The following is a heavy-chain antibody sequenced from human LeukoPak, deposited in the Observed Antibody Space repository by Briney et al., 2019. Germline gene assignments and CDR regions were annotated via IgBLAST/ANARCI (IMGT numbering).Heavy chain of an antibody. D-gene: IGHD3-9*01. CDR3: AKEVRVLTGFGYGMDV. CDR2: ISYDGSNK. J-gene: IGHJ6*02. V-gene: IGHV3-30*18. Sequence: GGSLRLSCAASGFTFSSYGMHWVRQAPGKGLEWVAVISYDGSNKYYADSVKGRFAISRDNSKNTLYLQMNSLRAEDTAVYYCAKEVRVLTGFGYGMDVWGQGTTVTVSS. CDR1: GFTFSSYG.